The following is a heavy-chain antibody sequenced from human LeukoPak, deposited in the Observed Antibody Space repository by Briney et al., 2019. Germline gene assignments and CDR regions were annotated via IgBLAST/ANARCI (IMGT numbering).Heavy chain of an antibody. CDR3: ARGGLRFLEWLPYYYYMDV. CDR2: ISAYNGNT. CDR1: GYTSTSYG. J-gene: IGHJ6*03. Sequence: ASVKVSCKASGYTSTSYGISWVRQAPGQGLEWMGWISAYNGNTNYAQKLQGRVTMTTDTSTSTAYMELRSLRSDDTAVYYCARGGLRFLEWLPYYYYMDVWGKGTTVTVSS. V-gene: IGHV1-18*01. D-gene: IGHD3-3*01.